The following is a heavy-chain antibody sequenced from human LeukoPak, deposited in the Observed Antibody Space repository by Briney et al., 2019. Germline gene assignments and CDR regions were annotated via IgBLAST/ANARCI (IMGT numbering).Heavy chain of an antibody. CDR1: GGSISSSSYY. D-gene: IGHD2-15*01. J-gene: IGHJ6*03. CDR2: IYYSGST. Sequence: SETLSLTCTVSGGSISSSSYYWGWIRQPPGKGLEWIGYIYYSGSTSYNPSLKSRVTISVDTSKNQFSLKLSSVTAADTAVYYCARGYCSGGSCYSYYYYNYMDVWGKGTTVTVSS. V-gene: IGHV4-61*05. CDR3: ARGYCSGGSCYSYYYYNYMDV.